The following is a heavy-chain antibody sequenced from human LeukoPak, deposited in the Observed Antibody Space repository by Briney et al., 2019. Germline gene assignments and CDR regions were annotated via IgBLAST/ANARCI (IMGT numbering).Heavy chain of an antibody. CDR1: GFTFSSYS. Sequence: PGGSLRLSCAASGFTFSSYSMYWVRQAPGKGLEWVSFISSGSNYIYYTDSVKGRFTISRDNAKNSLYLQMNSLRVEDTAIYYCVRVGCSGGTCYDYWGQGTLVTVSS. CDR3: VRVGCSGGTCYDY. J-gene: IGHJ4*02. CDR2: ISSGSNYI. D-gene: IGHD2-15*01. V-gene: IGHV3-21*01.